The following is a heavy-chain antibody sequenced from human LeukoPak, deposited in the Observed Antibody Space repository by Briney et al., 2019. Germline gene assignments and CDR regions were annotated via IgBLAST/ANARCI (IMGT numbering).Heavy chain of an antibody. CDR1: GFTVSSNY. CDR3: ASSSGWYGGDFDI. J-gene: IGHJ3*02. Sequence: GGSLRLSCAASGFTVSSNYMSWVRQPPGKGLEWVSVNSGGSTYYADSVKGRFTISRHNSKNTLYLQMNSLRAEDTAVYYCASSSGWYGGDFDIWGQGTMVTVSS. D-gene: IGHD6-19*01. CDR2: NSGGST. V-gene: IGHV3-53*04.